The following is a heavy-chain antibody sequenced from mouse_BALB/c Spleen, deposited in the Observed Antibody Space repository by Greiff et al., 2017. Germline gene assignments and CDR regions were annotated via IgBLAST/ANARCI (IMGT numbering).Heavy chain of an antibody. CDR3: ARQDYYGSSYGAMDY. D-gene: IGHD1-1*01. J-gene: IGHJ4*01. Sequence: EVKLVESGGGLVKLGGSLKLSCAASGFTFSSYYMSWVRQTPEKRLELVAAINSNGGSTYYPDTVKGRFTISRDNAKNTLYLQMSSLKSEDTALYYCARQDYYGSSYGAMDYWGQGTSVTVSS. V-gene: IGHV5-6-2*01. CDR2: INSNGGST. CDR1: GFTFSSYY.